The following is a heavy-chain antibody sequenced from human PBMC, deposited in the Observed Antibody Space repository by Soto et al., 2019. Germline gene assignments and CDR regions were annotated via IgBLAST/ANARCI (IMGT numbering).Heavy chain of an antibody. J-gene: IGHJ4*02. V-gene: IGHV1-18*01. CDR2: ISAYNGNT. D-gene: IGHD2-15*01. Sequence: ASVKVSCKASGYTFTSYGISWVRQAPGQGLEWMGWISAYNGNTNYAQKLQGRVTMTTDTSTSTAYMELRSLRSDDTAVYYCARDNIVVVVAATPFDYWGRGTLVTVSS. CDR3: ARDNIVVVVAATPFDY. CDR1: GYTFTSYG.